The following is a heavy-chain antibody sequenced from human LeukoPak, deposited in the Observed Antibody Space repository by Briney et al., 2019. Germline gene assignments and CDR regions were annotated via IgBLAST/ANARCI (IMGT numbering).Heavy chain of an antibody. CDR2: INPSGSIT. CDR3: ARGGDYPHGAFDY. CDR1: GYTFTSYY. J-gene: IGHJ4*02. D-gene: IGHD4-17*01. Sequence: ASVKVSCKASGYTFTSYYMHWVRQAPGQGLEWMAIINPSGSITSYAQKVQGRVTMTSDMVTSTVYMELSSLRSEDTAVYYCARGGDYPHGAFDYWGQGTLVTVSS. V-gene: IGHV1-46*01.